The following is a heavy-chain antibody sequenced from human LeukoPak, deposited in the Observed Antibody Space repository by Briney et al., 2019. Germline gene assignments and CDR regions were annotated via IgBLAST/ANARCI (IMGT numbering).Heavy chain of an antibody. V-gene: IGHV3-74*01. CDR3: ARGGRSLDY. CDR2: ITNDGSST. J-gene: IGHJ4*02. CDR1: GFTFSSYW. Sequence: GGSLRLSCAASGFTFSSYWTHWVRQVPGKGLVWVSRITNDGSSTAHADSVKGRLTISRDNAKNTLYLQMNSLRAEDTAVYYCARGGRSLDYWGRGTLVTVSS. D-gene: IGHD3-3*01.